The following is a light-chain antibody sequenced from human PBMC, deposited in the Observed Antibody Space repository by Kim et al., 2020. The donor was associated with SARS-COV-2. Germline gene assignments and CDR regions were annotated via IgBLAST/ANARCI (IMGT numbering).Light chain of an antibody. CDR1: QSIHNY. CDR3: QQTYDFSPT. Sequence: IQMTQSPSSLSASVGDRVTITCRASQSIHNYLNWYQQKPGKAPNLLIFAASGLQSGVPSRFSGSGSGIDFTLTINSLHPEDFASYYCQQTYDFSPTFGGGTKVDIK. CDR2: AAS. V-gene: IGKV1-39*01. J-gene: IGKJ4*01.